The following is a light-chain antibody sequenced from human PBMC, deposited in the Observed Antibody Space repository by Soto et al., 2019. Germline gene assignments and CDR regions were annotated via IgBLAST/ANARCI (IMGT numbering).Light chain of an antibody. V-gene: IGKV3-11*01. CDR1: QSVSSY. CDR3: QQRSNWPPSLT. J-gene: IGKJ4*01. Sequence: EIVLTQSPATLSLSPGERATLSCRASQSVSSYLAWYQQKPGQAPRLLIYDASNRATGIPARFSGSGSGTDFTLTISSLEPVDFSVYYCQQRSNWPPSLTFGGGDKVEIK. CDR2: DAS.